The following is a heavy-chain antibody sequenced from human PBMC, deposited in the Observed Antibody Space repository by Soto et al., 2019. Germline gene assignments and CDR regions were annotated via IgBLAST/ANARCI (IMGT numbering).Heavy chain of an antibody. J-gene: IGHJ6*03. CDR2: IIPILGIA. D-gene: IGHD2-2*01. Sequence: GASVKVSCKASGGTFSSYTISWVRQAPGQGLEWMGRIIPILGIANYAQKFQGRVTITADKSTSTAYMELSSLRSEDTAVYYCARELEDIVVGNNPYYYYYYMDVWGKGTTVPVSS. CDR3: ARELEDIVVGNNPYYYYYYMDV. V-gene: IGHV1-69*04. CDR1: GGTFSSYT.